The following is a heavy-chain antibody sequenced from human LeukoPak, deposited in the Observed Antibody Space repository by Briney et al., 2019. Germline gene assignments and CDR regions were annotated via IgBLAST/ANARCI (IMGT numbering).Heavy chain of an antibody. Sequence: SETLSLTCAVYGGSFSGYYWSWIRQPPGKGLEWIGEINHSGSTNYNPSLKSRVTISVDTSKNQFSLKLSSVTAADTAVYYCASVTKAAADYNWFDPWGQGTLVTVSS. J-gene: IGHJ5*02. D-gene: IGHD6-13*01. CDR2: INHSGST. CDR3: ASVTKAAADYNWFDP. CDR1: GGSFSGYY. V-gene: IGHV4-34*01.